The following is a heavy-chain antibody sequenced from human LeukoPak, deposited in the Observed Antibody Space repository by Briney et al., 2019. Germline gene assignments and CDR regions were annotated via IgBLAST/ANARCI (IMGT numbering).Heavy chain of an antibody. D-gene: IGHD2-15*01. J-gene: IGHJ3*02. CDR2: ISGSGGST. CDR3: AKDGVCCGGSCYFSDDAFDI. Sequence: GGSLRLSCAASGFTFSSYAMSWVRQAPGKGLEWVSVISGSGGSTFYADAVKGRFTISRDNSKNTLYLQMNSLRAEDTAVYYCAKDGVCCGGSCYFSDDAFDIWGQGTMVTVSS. CDR1: GFTFSSYA. V-gene: IGHV3-23*01.